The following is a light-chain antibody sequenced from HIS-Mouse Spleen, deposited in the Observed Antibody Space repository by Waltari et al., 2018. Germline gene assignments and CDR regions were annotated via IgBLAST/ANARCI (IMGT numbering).Light chain of an antibody. CDR3: YSTDSSGNHRV. J-gene: IGLJ2*01. CDR2: EDS. V-gene: IGLV3-10*01. CDR1: ALPQKY. Sequence: SSELTQPPSVSVSPGQTARITCSGDALPQKYAYWYQQKSGQAPVLVIYEDSKRPSGTPERFSGSSSGTMATLTISGAQVEDEADYYCYSTDSSGNHRVFGGGTKLTVL.